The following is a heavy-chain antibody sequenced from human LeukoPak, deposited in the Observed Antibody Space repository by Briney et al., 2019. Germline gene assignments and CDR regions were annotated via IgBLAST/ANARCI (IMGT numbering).Heavy chain of an antibody. CDR2: IYYSGST. D-gene: IGHD2-15*01. V-gene: IGHV4-31*03. CDR3: ARSASSDPVDY. J-gene: IGHJ4*02. Sequence: SPSETLSLTCTVSGGSISSGGYYWSWIRQHPGKGLEWIGYIYYSGSTYYNPSLKSRVTISVDTSKNQLSLKLSSVTAADTAVYYCARSASSDPVDYWGQGTLVTVSS. CDR1: GGSISSGGYY.